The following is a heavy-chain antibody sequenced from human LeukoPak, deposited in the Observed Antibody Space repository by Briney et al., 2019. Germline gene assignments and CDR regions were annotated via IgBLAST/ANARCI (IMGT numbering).Heavy chain of an antibody. CDR1: GFTFSDYA. CDR3: ARVAMSDSSGYCDY. Sequence: GGSLRLSCAASGFTFSDYAMHWVRQAPGKGLEWVAVIWYDGSNENYADSVRGRFTVSRDNSKNTLYLHMNSVRAEDTAVYYCARVAMSDSSGYCDYWGQGTQVTVSS. CDR2: IWYDGSNE. V-gene: IGHV3-33*01. J-gene: IGHJ4*02. D-gene: IGHD3-22*01.